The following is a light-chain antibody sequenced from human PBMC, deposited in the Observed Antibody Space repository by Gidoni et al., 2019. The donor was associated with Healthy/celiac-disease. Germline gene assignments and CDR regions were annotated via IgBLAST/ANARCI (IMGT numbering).Light chain of an antibody. V-gene: IGLV3-1*01. Sequence: SYELTQPPSVSVSPGQTASITCSGDKLGDKYACWYQQKPGQSPVLVIYQDTKRPSGIPERFSGSNSGNTATLTISGTQPMDEADYYCQAWDSSIYVFGTGTKVTVL. CDR3: QAWDSSIYV. CDR1: KLGDKY. CDR2: QDT. J-gene: IGLJ1*01.